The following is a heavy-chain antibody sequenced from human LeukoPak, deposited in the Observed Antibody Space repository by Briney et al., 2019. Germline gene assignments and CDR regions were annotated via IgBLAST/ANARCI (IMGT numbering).Heavy chain of an antibody. V-gene: IGHV3-30*02. D-gene: IGHD6-19*01. J-gene: IGHJ3*02. CDR1: GFTFSSYG. Sequence: GGSLRLSCAASGFTFSSYGMHWVRQAPGEGLEWVAFIRYDGSNKYYADSVKGRFTISRDNAKNSLYLQMNSLRAEDTAVYYCASYLGIAVAGAFDIWGQGTMVTVSS. CDR2: IRYDGSNK. CDR3: ASYLGIAVAGAFDI.